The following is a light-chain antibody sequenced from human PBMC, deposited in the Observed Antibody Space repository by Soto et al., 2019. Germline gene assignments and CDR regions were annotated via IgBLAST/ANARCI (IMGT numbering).Light chain of an antibody. CDR1: QSLSSW. V-gene: IGKV1-5*03. CDR2: KAS. CDR3: QQYNSYSWT. Sequence: DIQMTQSPSTLSASVGDRVTITCRASQSLSSWLAWYQQKPGKAPKLLIYKASNLEGGVPSMFSGSGSGTEFTLTISILQPDDFATYYCQQYNSYSWTFGQGTKVEIK. J-gene: IGKJ1*01.